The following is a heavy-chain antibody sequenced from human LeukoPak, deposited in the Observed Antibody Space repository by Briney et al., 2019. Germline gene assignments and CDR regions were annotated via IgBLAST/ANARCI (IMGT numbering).Heavy chain of an antibody. V-gene: IGHV1-3*03. CDR2: INAGNGNT. Sequence: ASVKVSCKASGYTFTGYYMHWVRQAPGQRLEWMGWINAGNGNTRYSQDFQGRVTFTRDTSATTAYMELSSLKSEDMAIYYCARAQWSGYYVYWGQGTLVTVSS. CDR3: ARAQWSGYYVY. CDR1: GYTFTGYY. D-gene: IGHD3-3*01. J-gene: IGHJ4*02.